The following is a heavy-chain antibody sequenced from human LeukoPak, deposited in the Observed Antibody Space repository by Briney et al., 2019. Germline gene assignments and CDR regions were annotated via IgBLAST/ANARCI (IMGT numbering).Heavy chain of an antibody. CDR1: GGSISSDSYY. D-gene: IGHD3-22*01. Sequence: PSETLSLTCTISGGSISSDSYYWGWIRQPPGKGLEWIGSIYYSGSTYYNPSLKSRVTISIDTSKNQFSLRLRSVTAADTAVYYCATTGYYYDSSPCWGQGSLVTVYS. J-gene: IGHJ4*02. CDR2: IYYSGST. CDR3: ATTGYYYDSSPC. V-gene: IGHV4-39*07.